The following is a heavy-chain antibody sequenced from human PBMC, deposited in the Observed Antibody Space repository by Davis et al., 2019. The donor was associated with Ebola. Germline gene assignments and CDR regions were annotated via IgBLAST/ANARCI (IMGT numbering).Heavy chain of an antibody. V-gene: IGHV4-4*07. D-gene: IGHD3-3*01. J-gene: IGHJ6*03. CDR3: ARAFGDFWSGSPYMDV. CDR1: GGSISSNY. Sequence: PSETLSLTCSVSGGSISSNYWSWIRQPAGKGLEWIGHIYTSGSTNYNPSLKSRVTISVDTSKNQFSPKLSSVTAADTAVYYCARAFGDFWSGSPYMDVWGKGTTVTVSS. CDR2: IYTSGST.